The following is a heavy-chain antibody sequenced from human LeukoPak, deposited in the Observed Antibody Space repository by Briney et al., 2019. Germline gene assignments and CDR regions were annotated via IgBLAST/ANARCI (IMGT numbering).Heavy chain of an antibody. CDR2: ISYDGSNK. Sequence: QAGGSLRLSCAASGFTFSSYAMHWVRQAPGKGLERVAVISYDGSNKYYADSVKGRFTISRDNSKNTLYLQMNSLRAEDTAVYYCARDPSSGYYYYFDYWGQGTLVTVSS. V-gene: IGHV3-30-3*01. D-gene: IGHD3-22*01. CDR1: GFTFSSYA. CDR3: ARDPSSGYYYYFDY. J-gene: IGHJ4*02.